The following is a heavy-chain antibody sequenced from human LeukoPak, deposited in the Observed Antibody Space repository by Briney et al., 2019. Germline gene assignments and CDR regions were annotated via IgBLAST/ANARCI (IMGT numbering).Heavy chain of an antibody. D-gene: IGHD1-14*01. CDR3: ARDTTWPRGAFDI. J-gene: IGHJ3*02. Sequence: PGGSLRLSCAASGFTFSSYGMHWVRQAPGKGLEWVAVIWYDGSNKYYADSVKGRFTISRDNSKNTLHLQMNSLRAEDTAVYYCARDTTWPRGAFDIWGQGTMVTVSS. CDR2: IWYDGSNK. CDR1: GFTFSSYG. V-gene: IGHV3-33*01.